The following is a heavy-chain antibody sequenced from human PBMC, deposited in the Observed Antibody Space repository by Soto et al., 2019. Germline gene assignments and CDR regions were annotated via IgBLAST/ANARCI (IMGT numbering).Heavy chain of an antibody. CDR2: ISYDGSNK. V-gene: IGHV3-30*18. Sequence: VQLVESGGGLVKPGGSLRLSCAASGFTFSSYGMHWVRQAPGKGLEWVAVISYDGSNKYYADSVKGRFTISRDNSKNTLYLQMNSLRAEDTAVYYCAKGSYWGEFDYWGQGTLVTVSS. D-gene: IGHD7-27*01. CDR1: GFTFSSYG. CDR3: AKGSYWGEFDY. J-gene: IGHJ4*02.